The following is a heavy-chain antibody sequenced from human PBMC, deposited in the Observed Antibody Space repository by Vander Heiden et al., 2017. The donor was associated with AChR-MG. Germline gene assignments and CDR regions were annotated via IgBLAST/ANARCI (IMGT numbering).Heavy chain of an antibody. V-gene: IGHV1-69*01. CDR2: IIPIFGTA. CDR1: GGTSSSYA. Sequence: QVQLVQSGAEVKKPGSSVKVSCKASGGTSSSYAVSWWRQDPGQGLEWMGGIIPIFGTANYAQKFQGRVTITADETTSTAYMELSSLRSEDTAVYYCARKYDYVWGSYDAFDIWGQGTMVTVSS. J-gene: IGHJ3*02. D-gene: IGHD3-16*01. CDR3: ARKYDYVWGSYDAFDI.